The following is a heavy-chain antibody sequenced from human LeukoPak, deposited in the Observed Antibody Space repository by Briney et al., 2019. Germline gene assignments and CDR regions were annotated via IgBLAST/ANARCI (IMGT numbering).Heavy chain of an antibody. J-gene: IGHJ4*02. CDR2: IRYDESNK. D-gene: IGHD1-26*01. V-gene: IGHV3-30*02. CDR1: GFTFSSYG. Sequence: GGSLRLSCAASGFTFSSYGMSWVRQTPGKGLEWVAFIRYDESNKYYADSVKGRFTISRDNSKNTLDLQMSSLRPEDTAVYYCAKDSLSGSPNGHFFDYWGQGALVTVSS. CDR3: AKDSLSGSPNGHFFDY.